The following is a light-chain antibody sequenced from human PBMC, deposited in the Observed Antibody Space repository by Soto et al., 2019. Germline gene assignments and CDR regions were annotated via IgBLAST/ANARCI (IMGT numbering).Light chain of an antibody. Sequence: QSALTQPASVSGSPGQSITISCSGTHNDIGGYNFVSWYQQHPGKAPELMIFEVSNRPSGVSNRFSGTKSGNTASLTISGLQPEDEAHYYCSSYTSTNTPIIFGGGTKLTVL. V-gene: IGLV2-14*01. J-gene: IGLJ2*01. CDR3: SSYTSTNTPII. CDR1: HNDIGGYNF. CDR2: EVS.